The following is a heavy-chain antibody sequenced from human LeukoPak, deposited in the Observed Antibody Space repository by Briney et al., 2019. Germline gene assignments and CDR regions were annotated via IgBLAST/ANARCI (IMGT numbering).Heavy chain of an antibody. J-gene: IGHJ4*02. CDR1: EFSFSIYS. Sequence: GGSLRLSCAASEFSFSIYSMNWVRQAPGKGLEWVSSISSSGNYIEYADSVKGRITISRDNAKSSLYLQMNSLRAEDTAVYYCASSGCTSCYYDYWGQGTLVTVFS. D-gene: IGHD2-2*01. CDR3: ASSGCTSCYYDY. V-gene: IGHV3-21*01. CDR2: ISSSGNYI.